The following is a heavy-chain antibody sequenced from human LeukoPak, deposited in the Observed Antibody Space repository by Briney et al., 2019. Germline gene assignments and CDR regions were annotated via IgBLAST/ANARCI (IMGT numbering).Heavy chain of an antibody. J-gene: IGHJ4*02. CDR2: ISGSGTTT. V-gene: IGHV3-48*02. CDR3: TSRNWYDSGWYVDYFEN. CDR1: GFTFSSYS. Sequence: GGALRLSCSASGFTFSSYSMNWVRQAPGKGLEWLSYISGSGTTTYYADSVKGRLTISRDNAKNSLYLQINSLRDEDTAVYYCTSRNWYDSGWYVDYFENWGQGTLVTVSS. D-gene: IGHD6-19*01.